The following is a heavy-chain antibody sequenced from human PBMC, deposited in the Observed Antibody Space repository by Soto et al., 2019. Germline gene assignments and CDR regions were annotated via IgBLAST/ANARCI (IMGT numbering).Heavy chain of an antibody. V-gene: IGHV1-3*01. Sequence: QVQLVQSGAEVKKPGASVKVSCKASGYTFSTYTMHWVRQAPGQRFEWMGWVNAGNGDTRYSQKFQCRVTITRDTYATTGYMELSSMTSEDTAVYYCARASSHHDGFDMWGQGTKVTVSS. CDR1: GYTFSTYT. J-gene: IGHJ3*02. CDR3: ARASSHHDGFDM. CDR2: VNAGNGDT.